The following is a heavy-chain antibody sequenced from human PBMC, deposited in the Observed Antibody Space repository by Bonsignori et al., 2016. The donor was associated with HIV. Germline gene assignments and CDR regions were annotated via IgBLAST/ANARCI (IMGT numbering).Heavy chain of an antibody. CDR2: IYYSGTT. Sequence: QLQLLESGPGLVKPSETLSLTCTVSGGSISNSRYYWGWIRQPPGKGLEWIGRIYYSGTTHYTPSLKSRVTILVDTSKNHFSLKLTSVTAADTAVYYCATLIESPPSFVRHYSLDVWGKGTTVIVSS. D-gene: IGHD3-10*02. CDR3: ATLIESPPSFVRHYSLDV. V-gene: IGHV4-39*07. J-gene: IGHJ6*03. CDR1: GGSISNSRYY.